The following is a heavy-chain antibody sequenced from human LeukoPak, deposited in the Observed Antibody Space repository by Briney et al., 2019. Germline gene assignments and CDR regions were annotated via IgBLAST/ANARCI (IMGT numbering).Heavy chain of an antibody. CDR3: ARHYDGGPKLRMDY. CDR1: GFTFNSNG. J-gene: IGHJ4*02. D-gene: IGHD3-22*01. CDR2: IWNDGSNK. V-gene: IGHV3-33*01. Sequence: QAGKSLTLSCAASGFTFNSNGMHWVRQAPGKGLEWVVVIWNDGSNKYYADSVKGRFTTSRDNSKNTLSLQRNSLSAEDTAVYYCARHYDGGPKLRMDYWGQGTLVTVSS.